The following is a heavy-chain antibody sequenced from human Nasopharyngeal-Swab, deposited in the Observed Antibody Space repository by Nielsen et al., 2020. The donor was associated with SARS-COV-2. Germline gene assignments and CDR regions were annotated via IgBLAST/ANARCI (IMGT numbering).Heavy chain of an antibody. J-gene: IGHJ4*02. V-gene: IGHV3-23*01. CDR3: ADPPFSEY. CDR2: IDAGGANT. CDR1: GFTFSSYW. Sequence: GESLKISCAASGFTFSSYWMHWVRQAPGKGLEWVSTIDAGGANTFYADSVKGRFTISRDNSKNTLYLQMNSLRADDTALYYCADPPFSEYWGQGTLVTVSS.